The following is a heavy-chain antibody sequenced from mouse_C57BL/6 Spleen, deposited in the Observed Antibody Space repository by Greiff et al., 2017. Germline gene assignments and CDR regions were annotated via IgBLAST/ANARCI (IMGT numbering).Heavy chain of an antibody. Sequence: EVKLMESGGGLVQPGGSMKLSCAASGFTFSDAWMDWVRQSPEKGLEWVAEIRNKANNHATYYAESVKGRFTISRDDSKSSVYLQMNSLRAEDTGIYYCTRRWLLREGAMDYWGQGTSVTVSS. CDR3: TRRWLLREGAMDY. CDR2: IRNKANNHAT. V-gene: IGHV6-6*01. CDR1: GFTFSDAW. J-gene: IGHJ4*01. D-gene: IGHD2-3*01.